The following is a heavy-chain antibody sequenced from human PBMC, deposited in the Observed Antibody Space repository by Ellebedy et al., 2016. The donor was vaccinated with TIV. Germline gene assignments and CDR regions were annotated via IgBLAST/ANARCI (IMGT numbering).Heavy chain of an antibody. Sequence: MPSETLSLTCTVSGDSIDSYYWSWIRQPPGKGLEWIGYISYSGSTSYNPSLKSRVTISVDTSKNQFSLKLSSVTAADTAVYYCARHVGWELPYFDNWGQGTLVTVSS. CDR3: ARHVGWELPYFDN. V-gene: IGHV4-59*08. CDR1: GDSIDSYY. J-gene: IGHJ4*02. CDR2: ISYSGST. D-gene: IGHD1-26*01.